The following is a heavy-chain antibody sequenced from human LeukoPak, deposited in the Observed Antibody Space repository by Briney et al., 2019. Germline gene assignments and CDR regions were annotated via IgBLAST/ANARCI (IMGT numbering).Heavy chain of an antibody. CDR1: GFTFSSYE. V-gene: IGHV3-66*01. Sequence: TGGSLRLSCAASGFTFSSYEMTWVRQPPGKGLEWVSVIYSDSSTFYADSVKGRFTISRDISKNTLYLQVNSLRAEDTGLYYCARVQDIGLFRWYWGQGTLVTVSS. CDR2: IYSDSST. CDR3: ARVQDIGLFRWY. J-gene: IGHJ4*02. D-gene: IGHD2-15*01.